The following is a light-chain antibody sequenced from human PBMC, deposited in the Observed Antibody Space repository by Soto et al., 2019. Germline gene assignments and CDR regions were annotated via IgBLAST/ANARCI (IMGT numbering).Light chain of an antibody. CDR2: AAS. J-gene: IGKJ1*01. CDR1: QSISSY. Sequence: DIQMTQSPSSLSASVGARVTITCRASQSISSYLNWYQQNPGKAPKLLIYAASSLQSGVPSRFSGSGYVTDFALYISSLQPEDAATYDYHHRYSTPPWTFDQVTKVEI. CDR3: HHRYSTPPWT. V-gene: IGKV1-39*01.